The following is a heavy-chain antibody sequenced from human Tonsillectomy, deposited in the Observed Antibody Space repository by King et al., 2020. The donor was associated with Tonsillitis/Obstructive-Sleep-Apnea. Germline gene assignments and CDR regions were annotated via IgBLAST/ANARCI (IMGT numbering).Heavy chain of an antibody. CDR3: TTDRRIIRGPNRLGGFDD. V-gene: IGHV3-15*04. Sequence: DVQLVESGGGLVKPGGSLRLSCAASGFAVNKAWMSWVRQAPGKGLEWVGRIESESEGGTTDLAAPVKGRFSLSRDDSKNTLYLQMNSLKTEDTAVYYCTTDRRIIRGPNRLGGFDDWGQGTLVTVSS. D-gene: IGHD3-10*01. CDR1: GFAVNKAW. J-gene: IGHJ4*02. CDR2: IESESEGGTT.